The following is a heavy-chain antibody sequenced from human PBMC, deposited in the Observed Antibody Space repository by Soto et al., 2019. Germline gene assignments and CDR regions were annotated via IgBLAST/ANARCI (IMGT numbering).Heavy chain of an antibody. CDR1: EFTFSSYA. D-gene: IGHD2-2*01. J-gene: IGHJ6*02. V-gene: IGHV3-23*01. Sequence: EMQLLESGGGLVQPGGSLRLSCAASEFTFSSYAMSWVRQAPGKGLEWVSVISGSGGSTYDADSVKGRFTISRDNSKNTLYLQMNSLRVEDTAVYYCAQDLVVVPPASPYYYGMDVWGQGTTVTVSS. CDR2: ISGSGGST. CDR3: AQDLVVVPPASPYYYGMDV.